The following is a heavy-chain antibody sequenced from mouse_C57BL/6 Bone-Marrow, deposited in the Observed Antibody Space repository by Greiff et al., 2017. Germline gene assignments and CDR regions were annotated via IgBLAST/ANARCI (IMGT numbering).Heavy chain of an antibody. D-gene: IGHD1-1*01. J-gene: IGHJ1*03. CDR1: GFSLTSYG. CDR3: ARSYTTGYFDV. CDR2: IWSGGST. V-gene: IGHV2-2*01. Sequence: QVHVKQSGPGLVQPSQSLSITCTVSGFSLTSYGVHWVRQSPGKGLEWLGVIWSGGSTDYNAAFISRLSISKDNSKSQVFFKMNSLQADDTAIYYCARSYTTGYFDVWGTGTTVTVSS.